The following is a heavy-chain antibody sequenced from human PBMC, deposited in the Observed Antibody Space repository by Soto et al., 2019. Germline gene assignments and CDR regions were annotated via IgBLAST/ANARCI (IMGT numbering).Heavy chain of an antibody. V-gene: IGHV6-1*01. CDR3: ASSSSGYLYFDS. CDR2: TYYRSKWYY. J-gene: IGHJ4*02. CDR1: GDSVSSNSAA. D-gene: IGHD3-22*01. Sequence: SQTLSLTCAISGDSVSSNSAAWSWIRQSPSRGLEWLGRTYYRSKWYYGYAVSVKSRITISPDTSKNQFSLQLNSVTPEDTAVYYCASSSSGYLYFDSWGQGTLVTVSS.